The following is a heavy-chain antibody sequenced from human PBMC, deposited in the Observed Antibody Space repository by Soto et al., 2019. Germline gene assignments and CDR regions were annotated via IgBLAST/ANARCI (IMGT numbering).Heavy chain of an antibody. CDR1: GYTFSRHG. CDR3: ARGADAFSSGYYYEY. CDR2: SGNT. J-gene: IGHJ4*02. V-gene: IGHV1-18*04. D-gene: IGHD3-3*01. Sequence: QVQLVQSGAEVKKPGASVTVSSKASGYTFSRHGISWVRQAPGQGLEWMAWSGNTNYAQKFQGRLTLTTNPSTRTAYMELRSLRSDDTAVYYCARGADAFSSGYYYEYWGQGTLVTVSS.